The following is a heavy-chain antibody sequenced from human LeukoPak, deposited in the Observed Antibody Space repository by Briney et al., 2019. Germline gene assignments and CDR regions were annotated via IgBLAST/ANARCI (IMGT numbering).Heavy chain of an antibody. CDR2: INHSGST. CDR1: GGSFSGYY. CDR3: VSGRVAGIDAFDI. J-gene: IGHJ3*02. V-gene: IGHV4-34*01. D-gene: IGHD6-19*01. Sequence: PSETLSLTCAVYGGSFSGYYWSWIRQPPGKGLEWIGEINHSGSTNYNPSLKSRVTISVDTSKNQFSLKLSSVTPEDTAVYYCVSGRVAGIDAFDIWGQGTMVTVSS.